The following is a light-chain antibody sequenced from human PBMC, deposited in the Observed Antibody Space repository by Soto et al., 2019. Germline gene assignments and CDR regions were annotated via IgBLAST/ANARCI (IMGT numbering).Light chain of an antibody. CDR2: KAS. V-gene: IGKV1-5*03. Sequence: DIQMTQSPSTLSASVGDRVTITCRASQSVITWLAWYHQKPGKAPKLLIYKASTLESGVPSSFSGSGAGTVFTITISRQQPDDFTNYYRQQYNIPRTFGQGTKVEIK. J-gene: IGKJ1*01. CDR3: QQYNIPRT. CDR1: QSVITW.